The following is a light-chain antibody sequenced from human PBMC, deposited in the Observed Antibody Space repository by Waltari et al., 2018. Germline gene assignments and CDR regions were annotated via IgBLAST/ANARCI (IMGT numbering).Light chain of an antibody. J-gene: IGKJ2*01. CDR1: QRVSCD. V-gene: IGKV3-11*01. CDR3: QHRSNWPPVT. CDR2: DAS. Sequence: EIVLTQSPATQSSSPGERVALSCRASQRVSCDIAWYQQKPGQSPRLLIYDASKRATGTQAMFAGSRSGTDFTLTISRLEPEDFAVYYCQHRSNWPPVTFGQGTKLEIK.